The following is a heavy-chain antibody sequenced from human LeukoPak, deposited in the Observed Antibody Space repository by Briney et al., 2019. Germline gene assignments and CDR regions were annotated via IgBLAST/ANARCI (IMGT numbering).Heavy chain of an antibody. Sequence: GGSLRLSCAASGFTFSSYGMHWVRQAPGKGLEWVSVIYSGGSTYYADSVKGRFTISRDNSKNTLYLQMNSLRAEDTAVYYCARGGVKSKYSGSYAPLFYWGQGTLVTVSS. CDR3: ARGGVKSKYSGSYAPLFY. CDR1: GFTFSSYG. CDR2: IYSGGST. J-gene: IGHJ4*02. V-gene: IGHV3-53*01. D-gene: IGHD1-26*01.